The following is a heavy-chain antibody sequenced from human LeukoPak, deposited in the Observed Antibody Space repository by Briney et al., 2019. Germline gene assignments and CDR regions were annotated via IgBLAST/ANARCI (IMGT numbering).Heavy chain of an antibody. J-gene: IGHJ6*03. V-gene: IGHV4-59*11. D-gene: IGHD5-18*01. CDR3: ARGKASGYSYGYYYYYYMDV. CDR2: IYFNGMT. CDR1: GGAITGHY. Sequence: SETLSLTCNVSGGAITGHYWSWLRQSPEKGLEWIGFIYFNGMTKYSPSLESRVTISVDTSKNQFSLKLSSVTAADTAVYYCARGKASGYSYGYYYYYYMDVWGKGTTVTVSS.